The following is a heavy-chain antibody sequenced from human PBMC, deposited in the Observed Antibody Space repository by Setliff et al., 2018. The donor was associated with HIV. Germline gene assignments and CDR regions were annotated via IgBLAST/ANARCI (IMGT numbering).Heavy chain of an antibody. J-gene: IGHJ3*02. CDR3: AREDFNDLSAFDI. V-gene: IGHV4-30-4*08. CDR1: GGSISNGDHY. CDR2: IYYTGDT. D-gene: IGHD2-15*01. Sequence: SETLSLTCTVSGGSISNGDHYWAWIRQSPGKGLEWIGYIYYTGDTYYRSSLESRITMSIDTSKNQFSLKLSSVTAADTAVYFCAREDFNDLSAFDIWGQGTRVTVSS.